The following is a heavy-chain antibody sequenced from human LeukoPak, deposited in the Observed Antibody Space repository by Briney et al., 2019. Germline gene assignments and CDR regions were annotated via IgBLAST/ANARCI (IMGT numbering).Heavy chain of an antibody. Sequence: ASVKVSCKVSGYTLTELSMHWVRQAPGKGLEWMGGFDPEDGETIYAQKFQGRVTMTEDTSTDTAYMGLSSLRSEDTAVYYCAADTDILTGQDAFDIWGQGTMVTVSS. V-gene: IGHV1-24*01. CDR2: FDPEDGET. CDR3: AADTDILTGQDAFDI. J-gene: IGHJ3*02. CDR1: GYTLTELS. D-gene: IGHD3-9*01.